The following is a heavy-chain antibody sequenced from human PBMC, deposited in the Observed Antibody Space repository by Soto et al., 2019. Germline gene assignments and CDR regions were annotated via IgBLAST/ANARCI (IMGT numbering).Heavy chain of an antibody. CDR3: ANCPISSGCDY. V-gene: IGHV1-69*02. J-gene: IGHJ4*02. CDR2: IIPILGIA. CDR1: GGTFSSYT. D-gene: IGHD6-19*01. Sequence: QVQLVQSGAEVKKPGSSVKVSCKASGGTFSSYTISWVRQAPGQGLEWMGRIIPILGIANYAQKFQGRVTITADKSPSTAYLELSSLRSEDTAVYYCANCPISSGCDYWGQGRLVTVSS.